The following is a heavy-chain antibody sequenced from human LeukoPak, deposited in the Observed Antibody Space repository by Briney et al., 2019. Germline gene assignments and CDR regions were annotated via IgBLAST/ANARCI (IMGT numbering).Heavy chain of an antibody. Sequence: PGGSLRLSCAASGFTFSTYGMSSVREAPGTGLKWVSAISGSGGSTYYADSVKGRFTISRDNCKITLYLQMNSLRAEDTAVYYCAKDREYIVPIAAASPLDYWGQGTLVTVSS. V-gene: IGHV3-23*01. CDR3: AKDREYIVPIAAASPLDY. CDR1: GFTFSTYG. J-gene: IGHJ4*02. CDR2: ISGSGGST. D-gene: IGHD6-13*01.